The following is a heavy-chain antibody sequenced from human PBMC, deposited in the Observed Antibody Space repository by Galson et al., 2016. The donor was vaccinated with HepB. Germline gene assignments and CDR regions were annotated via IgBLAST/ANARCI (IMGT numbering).Heavy chain of an antibody. D-gene: IGHD7-27*01. CDR2: IDSDGLNT. CDR3: ARDMNWVSFDF. Sequence: SLRLSCAASGFTSSDFWIHWVRQVPGKGLVWVSRIDSDGLNTNYADSVKGRFTISRDNAKNTVYLQMNSLRVEDTAVYDCARDMNWVSFDFWGQGTLVTVSS. V-gene: IGHV3-74*01. CDR1: GFTSSDFW. J-gene: IGHJ4*02.